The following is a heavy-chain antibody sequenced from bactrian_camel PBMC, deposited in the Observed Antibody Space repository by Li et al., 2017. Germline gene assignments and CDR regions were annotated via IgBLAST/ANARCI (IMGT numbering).Heavy chain of an antibody. V-gene: IGHV3S54*01. Sequence: QLVESGGGSVQAGGSLRLSCAASGYNYDNSCMGWYRQAPGKEREGVAAIYTSGGSTLYADSVKGRFTISRDNAKNTVYLQMNSLKPEDTAVYYCIGVVVVTADNYWGQGTQVTVS. CDR1: GYNYDNSC. CDR2: IYTSGGST. J-gene: IGHJ4*01. CDR3: IGVVVVTADNY. D-gene: IGHD2*01.